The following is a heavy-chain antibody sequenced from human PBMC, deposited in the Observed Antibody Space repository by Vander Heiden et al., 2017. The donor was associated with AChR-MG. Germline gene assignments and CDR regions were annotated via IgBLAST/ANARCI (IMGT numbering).Heavy chain of an antibody. V-gene: IGHV4-31*03. Sequence: QVQLQESGPGLVKPSQTLSLTCTVSGGSISSGGYYWSWIRQHPGKGLEWIGYIYYSGSTYYNPALKSRVTISADTSKNQFSLKLSSVTAADTAVYYCARDGSGGSCNPFDYWGQGTLVTVSS. J-gene: IGHJ4*02. D-gene: IGHD2-15*01. CDR1: GGSISSGGYY. CDR2: IYYSGST. CDR3: ARDGSGGSCNPFDY.